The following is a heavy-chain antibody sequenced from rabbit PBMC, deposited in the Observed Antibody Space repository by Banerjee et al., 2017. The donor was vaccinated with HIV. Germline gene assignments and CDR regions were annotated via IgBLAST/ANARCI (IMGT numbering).Heavy chain of an antibody. J-gene: IGHJ6*01. CDR2: IAGSGSGFI. Sequence: QSLEESGGDLVKPGASLTLTCTASGFSFSSSDYMCWVRQAPGKGLEWISCIAGSGSGFIYSATWAKGRFTISKTSSTTVTLQMTSLTVADTATYFCARDTGSSFSSYGMDLWGQGTLVTVS. V-gene: IGHV1S40*01. D-gene: IGHD8-1*01. CDR1: GFSFSSSDY. CDR3: ARDTGSSFSSYGMDL.